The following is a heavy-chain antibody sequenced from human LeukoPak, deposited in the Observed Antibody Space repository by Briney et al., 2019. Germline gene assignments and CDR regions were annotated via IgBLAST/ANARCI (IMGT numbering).Heavy chain of an antibody. CDR1: GYSISSGYY. V-gene: IGHV4-38-2*02. J-gene: IGHJ6*03. Sequence: SETLSLTCTVSGYSISSGYYWGWIRQPPGKGLEWIGSIYHSGSTYYNPSLKSRVTISVDTSKNQFSLKLSSVTAADTAGYYCARAGLTTDYYYYYMDVWGKGTTVTVSS. CDR2: IYHSGST. CDR3: ARAGLTTDYYYYYMDV. D-gene: IGHD1-14*01.